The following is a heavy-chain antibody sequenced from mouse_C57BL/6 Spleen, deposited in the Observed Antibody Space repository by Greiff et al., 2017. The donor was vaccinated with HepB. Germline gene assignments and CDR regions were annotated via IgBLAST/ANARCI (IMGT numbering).Heavy chain of an antibody. CDR3: ARKSNYDGRPFAY. CDR2: IDPSDSYT. Sequence: QVQLQQPGAELVMPGASVKLSCKASGYTFTSYWMHWVKQRPGQGLEWIGEIDPSDSYTNYNKKFKGKTTLTVDKSSSTAYMQLSSLTSEDSAVYYCARKSNYDGRPFAYWGQGTLVTVSA. CDR1: GYTFTSYW. J-gene: IGHJ3*01. D-gene: IGHD1-1*01. V-gene: IGHV1-69*01.